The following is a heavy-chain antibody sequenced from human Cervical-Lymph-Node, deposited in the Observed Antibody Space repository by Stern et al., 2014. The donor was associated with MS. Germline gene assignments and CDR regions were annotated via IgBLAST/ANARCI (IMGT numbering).Heavy chain of an antibody. Sequence: VQLVESGAEVKKPGASVKVSCKASGYTFTSYGISWVRQAPGQGLEWMGWISAYNGNTNYAQKLQGRVTMTTDTSTSTAYMELRSLRSDDTAVYYCARLLDYGDPPQNWFDPWGQGTLVTVSS. CDR1: GYTFTSYG. V-gene: IGHV1-18*01. J-gene: IGHJ5*02. CDR2: ISAYNGNT. D-gene: IGHD4-17*01. CDR3: ARLLDYGDPPQNWFDP.